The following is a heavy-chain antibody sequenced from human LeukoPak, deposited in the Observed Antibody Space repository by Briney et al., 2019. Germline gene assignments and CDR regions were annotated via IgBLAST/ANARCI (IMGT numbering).Heavy chain of an antibody. CDR1: GFTFETYW. Sequence: QPGGSLRLSCEASGFTFETYWMHWVRQVPGKGLVWVSRINGDGKSMAYADSVKGRFTISRDNAKNTVFLQMNSLRVEDTGVYYCARNHRLHHWGQGTLVIVSS. CDR3: ARNHRLHH. CDR2: INGDGKSM. V-gene: IGHV3-74*01. J-gene: IGHJ5*02.